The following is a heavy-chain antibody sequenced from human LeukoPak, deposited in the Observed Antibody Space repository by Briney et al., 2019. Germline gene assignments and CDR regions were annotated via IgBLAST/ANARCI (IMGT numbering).Heavy chain of an antibody. CDR2: IIPIFGTA. CDR3: ARIGLRGVIISRPLDY. D-gene: IGHD3-16*02. J-gene: IGHJ4*02. Sequence: ASVKVSCKASGGTFSSYAISWVRQAPGQGLEWMGGIIPIFGTANYAQKFQGRVTMTRNTSISTAYMELSSLRSEDTAVYYCARIGLRGVIISRPLDYWGQGTLVTVSS. CDR1: GGTFSSYA. V-gene: IGHV1-69*05.